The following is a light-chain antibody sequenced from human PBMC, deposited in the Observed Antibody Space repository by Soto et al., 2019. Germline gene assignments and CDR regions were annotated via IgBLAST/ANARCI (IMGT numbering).Light chain of an antibody. CDR1: QGLPDY. J-gene: IGKJ1*01. Sequence: DIQMTQSPSSLSASVGDTVTITCRASQGLPDYLSWHQQRPGKVPKLLIYAASTLQTAVPSRFSGSGAGTDFTLTLCSLQPEDGATYYCQKYDTAPQTFGQRTRVEIK. CDR2: AAS. V-gene: IGKV1-27*01. CDR3: QKYDTAPQT.